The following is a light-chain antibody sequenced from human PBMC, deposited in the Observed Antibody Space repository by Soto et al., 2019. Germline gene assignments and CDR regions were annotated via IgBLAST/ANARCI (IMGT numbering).Light chain of an antibody. J-gene: IGLJ2*01. CDR2: EVS. V-gene: IGLV2-23*02. Sequence: QSALTQHASVSGSPGQSITLSCTGTSSDVGSYNLVSWYQQHPGKAPKLMIYEVSKRPSWVSNRFSGSKSGNTASLTISGLQAEDEADYYCCSYAGSSTSVVFGGGTKLTVL. CDR1: SSDVGSYNL. CDR3: CSYAGSSTSVV.